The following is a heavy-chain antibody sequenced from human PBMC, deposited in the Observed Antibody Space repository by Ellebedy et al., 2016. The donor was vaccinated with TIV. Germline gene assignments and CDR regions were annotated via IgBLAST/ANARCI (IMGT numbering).Heavy chain of an antibody. CDR1: GFTFSVRG. V-gene: IGHV3-21*01. CDR3: ARDGSEWSRDV. Sequence: GESLKISXVASGFTFSVRGMTWVRQAPGKGLEWVATIVNSGSSTYYADSVKGRFTISRDNGKNSVFLQMTSLRVEGTAVYYCARDGSEWSRDVWGQGTLVSVSS. J-gene: IGHJ4*02. D-gene: IGHD3-3*01. CDR2: IVNSGSST.